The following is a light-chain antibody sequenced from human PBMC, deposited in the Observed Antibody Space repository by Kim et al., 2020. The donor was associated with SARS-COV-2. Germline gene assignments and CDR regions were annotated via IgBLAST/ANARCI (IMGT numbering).Light chain of an antibody. CDR1: SSNIGSNY. J-gene: IGLJ3*02. CDR2: RNN. Sequence: GHRVTISGSGSSSNIGSNYVSWYQQRPGTAPNLLIYRNNQRPSGVPDRFSGSKSGTSASLAISGLRSEDEADYYCAAWDDSLSGWVFGGGTQLTVL. V-gene: IGLV1-47*01. CDR3: AAWDDSLSGWV.